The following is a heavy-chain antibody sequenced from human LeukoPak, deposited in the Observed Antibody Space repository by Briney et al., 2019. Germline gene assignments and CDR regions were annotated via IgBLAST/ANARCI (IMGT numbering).Heavy chain of an antibody. D-gene: IGHD3-10*01. V-gene: IGHV3-23*01. Sequence: GGSLRLSCAASGFTFSSYAMSWVRQAPGKGLEWVSAISGSGGSTYYADSVKGRFTISRDNSKNTLYLQMNSLRAEDMAVYYCAKTPTVRAGHNWFDPWGQGTLVTVSS. CDR1: GFTFSSYA. CDR3: AKTPTVRAGHNWFDP. CDR2: ISGSGGST. J-gene: IGHJ5*02.